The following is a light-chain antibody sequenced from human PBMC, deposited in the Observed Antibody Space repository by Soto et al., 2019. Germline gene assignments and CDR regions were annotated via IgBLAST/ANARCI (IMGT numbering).Light chain of an antibody. V-gene: IGLV4-69*01. CDR2: LDSDGSH. J-gene: IGLJ2*01. CDR1: GGHSSYA. CDR3: QTWGSGIPVV. Sequence: QLVLTQSPCASASLGASGKLTYTLSGGHSSYAIAWHQQQPGKGPRYLMKLDSDGSHNKGDGIPDRFSGSSSGAERYLTISSLQSEDEADYYCQTWGSGIPVVFGGGTKLTVL.